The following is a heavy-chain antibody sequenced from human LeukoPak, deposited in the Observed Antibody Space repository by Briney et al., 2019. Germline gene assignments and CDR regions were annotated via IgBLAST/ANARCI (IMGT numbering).Heavy chain of an antibody. V-gene: IGHV3-48*03. CDR3: AKAGSSSCYYCTYY. CDR1: GFTFSGYE. J-gene: IGHJ4*02. D-gene: IGHD2-2*01. Sequence: QSGGSLRLSCAASGFTFSGYEMNWVRQAPGKGLEWISYICGRGNTIYYADSVKGRFTISRDNAENLLYLQMNSLRAEDTAVYYCAKAGSSSCYYCTYYWGQGTLVTVSS. CDR2: ICGRGNTI.